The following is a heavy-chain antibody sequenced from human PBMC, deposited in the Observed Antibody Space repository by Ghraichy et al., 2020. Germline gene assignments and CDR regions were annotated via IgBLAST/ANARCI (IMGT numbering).Heavy chain of an antibody. J-gene: IGHJ4*02. V-gene: IGHV4-39*01. CDR3: ASGSGYSSSWTSTHFDY. CDR1: GGSISSSSYY. CDR2: IYYSGST. Sequence: SETLSLTCTVSGGSISSSSYYWGWIRQPPGKGLEWIGSIYYSGSTYYNPSLKSRVTISVDTSKNQFSLKLSSVTAADTAVYYCASGSGYSSSWTSTHFDYWGQGTLVTVSS. D-gene: IGHD6-13*01.